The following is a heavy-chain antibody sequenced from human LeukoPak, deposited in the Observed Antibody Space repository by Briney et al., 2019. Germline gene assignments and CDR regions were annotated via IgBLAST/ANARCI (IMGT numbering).Heavy chain of an antibody. V-gene: IGHV4-4*08. D-gene: IGHD1-7*01. CDR1: GFTFSSYA. CDR3: AFRTIGFAFDI. Sequence: PGGSLRLSCAASGFTFSSYAMNWVRQAPGKGLEWIGRILSSGSTNYNPSLRSRVTISVDTSKNKFSLDMSSVTAADTAVYYCAFRTIGFAFDIWGQGTMVTVSS. CDR2: ILSSGST. J-gene: IGHJ3*02.